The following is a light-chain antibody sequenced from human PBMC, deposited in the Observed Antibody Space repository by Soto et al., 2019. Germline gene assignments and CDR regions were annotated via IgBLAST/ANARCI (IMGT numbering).Light chain of an antibody. V-gene: IGKV3-11*01. CDR3: QQRSNWPRT. CDR2: DAS. Sequence: EIVLTQSPATLSLSPGERATLSCRASQSVSTDLAWYQQKPGQAPRLLIYDASNRATGTPARFSGSGSGTDFTLTISSLESEDFAVYYRQQRSNWPRTFGQGTKLEIK. CDR1: QSVSTD. J-gene: IGKJ2*01.